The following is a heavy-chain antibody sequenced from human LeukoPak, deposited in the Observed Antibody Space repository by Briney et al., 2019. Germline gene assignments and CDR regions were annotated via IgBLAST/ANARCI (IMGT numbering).Heavy chain of an antibody. CDR3: TTDFEVYSGYAFDY. Sequence: GGSLRLSCAASGFTFSNAWMSWVRQAPGKGLEWVGRIKSKTDGGTTDYAAPVKGRFTISRDDSKNTLYLQMNSLKTEDTAVYYCTTDFEVYSGYAFDYWGQGTLLTVSS. CDR1: GFTFSNAW. J-gene: IGHJ4*02. CDR2: IKSKTDGGTT. V-gene: IGHV3-15*01. D-gene: IGHD5-12*01.